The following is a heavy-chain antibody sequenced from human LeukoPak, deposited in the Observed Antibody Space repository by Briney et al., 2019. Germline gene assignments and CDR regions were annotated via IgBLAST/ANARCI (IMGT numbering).Heavy chain of an antibody. CDR3: ARDRTVITNAVYFYGMDV. J-gene: IGHJ6*02. Sequence: PSETLSLTCTVSGGSISSYYWSWLRQPPGKGIEWIGYISYGGSTKFNPSLESRVTMSVDTSRNQFSLKLNSVTAADTAVYYCARDRTVITNAVYFYGMDVWGQGTTVTVSS. D-gene: IGHD4-11*01. CDR2: ISYGGST. CDR1: GGSISSYY. V-gene: IGHV4-59*01.